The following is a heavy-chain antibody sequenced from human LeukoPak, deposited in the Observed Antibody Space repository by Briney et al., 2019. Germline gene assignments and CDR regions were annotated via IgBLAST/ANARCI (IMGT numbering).Heavy chain of an antibody. J-gene: IGHJ4*02. CDR2: ISGSGGST. CDR1: GFTFSSYA. V-gene: IGHV3-23*01. Sequence: PGGSLRLSCAASGFTFSSYAMSWVRQAPGKGLEWVSAISGSGGSTYYADSVKGRFTISRDNSKNTLYLQMDSLRAEDTAVYYCAKHWGYMYYFDYWGQGTLVTVSS. D-gene: IGHD7-27*01. CDR3: AKHWGYMYYFDY.